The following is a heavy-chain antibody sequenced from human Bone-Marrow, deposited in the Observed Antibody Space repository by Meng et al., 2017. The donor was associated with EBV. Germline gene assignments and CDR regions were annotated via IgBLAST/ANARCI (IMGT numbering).Heavy chain of an antibody. D-gene: IGHD3-10*01. Sequence: QVHMEQSGAEVKMPGSSVKISCKTSGGPFRSDAVSWVRQGPGQGLEWLGGLIPMSGAPHYAQKFQNRVTITADEYTRTHYMELSSLRSDDTAVYYCASESGRGFTPDFWGQGTLFTVSS. CDR1: GGPFRSDA. J-gene: IGHJ4*02. CDR3: ASESGRGFTPDF. V-gene: IGHV1-69*01. CDR2: LIPMSGAP.